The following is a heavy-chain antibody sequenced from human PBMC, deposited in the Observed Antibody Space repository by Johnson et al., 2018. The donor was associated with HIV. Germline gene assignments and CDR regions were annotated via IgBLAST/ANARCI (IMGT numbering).Heavy chain of an antibody. J-gene: IGHJ3*02. CDR2: VNWNGGST. CDR3: ARDLGYYYDSSGHDAFDI. CDR1: GFTFDDFG. Sequence: VQLVESGGGVVRPGGSLRLSCAASGFTFDDFGMSWVSQAPGKGLEWVSGVNWNGGSTGYADSVKGRFTISRENAKNSLYLQMNSLRAEETAWYDCARDLGYYYDSSGHDAFDIWGQGTRVTVSS. D-gene: IGHD3-22*01. V-gene: IGHV3-20*01.